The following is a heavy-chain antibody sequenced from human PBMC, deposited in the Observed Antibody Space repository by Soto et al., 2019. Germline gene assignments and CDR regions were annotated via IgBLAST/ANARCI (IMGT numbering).Heavy chain of an antibody. Sequence: EVHLVESGGGLVQPGGSLRVSCAASGFRFSIYSINWIRQAPGKGLEWSAYITGDSNTIKYADSVKGRFTISRDNAKNSVYLQMNSLRDEDTAVYYCARSVEGHFDYWGQGTVVTVSS. V-gene: IGHV3-48*02. D-gene: IGHD6-19*01. CDR1: GFRFSIYS. CDR3: ARSVEGHFDY. CDR2: ITGDSNTI. J-gene: IGHJ4*02.